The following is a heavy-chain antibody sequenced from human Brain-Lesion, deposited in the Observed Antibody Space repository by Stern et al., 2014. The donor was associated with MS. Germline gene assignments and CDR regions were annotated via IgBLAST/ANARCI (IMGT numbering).Heavy chain of an antibody. CDR3: ARGRVVPGFQYYATDV. D-gene: IGHD2-2*01. V-gene: IGHV4-61*02. CDR2: IFNSGST. CDR1: GGSISSGGYY. Sequence: VQLVESGPGLVKPSQTLSLSCTVSGGSISSGGYYWSWIRQPAGKGLEWIGRIFNSGSTSYTPPPKGRVTISIDTSKNQFSLRLTPRTAADTAVYYCARGRVVPGFQYYATDVWGQGTTVIVSS. J-gene: IGHJ6*02.